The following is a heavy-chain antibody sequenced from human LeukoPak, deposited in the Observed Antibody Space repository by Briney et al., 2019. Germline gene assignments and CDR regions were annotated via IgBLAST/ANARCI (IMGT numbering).Heavy chain of an antibody. J-gene: IGHJ4*02. D-gene: IGHD2-2*01. Sequence: PGGSLRLSRAASGFTSSSYAMSWVRQAPGPRLEWGSAISGSGGSTYYADSVKGRFTISRDNSKNTLYMQMNSLRAQDTAVYYCSKDLGYCSSTSGYWGMGPLDYWGQGTLVTVSS. V-gene: IGHV3-23*01. CDR3: SKDLGYCSSTSGYWGMGPLDY. CDR1: GFTSSSYA. CDR2: ISGSGGST.